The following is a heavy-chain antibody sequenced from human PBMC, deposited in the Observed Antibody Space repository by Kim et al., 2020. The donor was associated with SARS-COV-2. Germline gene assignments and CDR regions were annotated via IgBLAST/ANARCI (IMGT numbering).Heavy chain of an antibody. V-gene: IGHV6-1*01. D-gene: IGHD6-13*01. Sequence: SQTLSLTCAISGDSVSSNSGAWNWIRQSPSRGLEWLGRTYYRSKWLNDYAVSVKSRITITPDTSKNHFSLQLSSVTPEDTAVYYCSSGSTRTGLHVWGQGTTVTVSS. J-gene: IGHJ6*02. CDR1: GDSVSSNSGA. CDR2: TYYRSKWLN. CDR3: SSGSTRTGLHV.